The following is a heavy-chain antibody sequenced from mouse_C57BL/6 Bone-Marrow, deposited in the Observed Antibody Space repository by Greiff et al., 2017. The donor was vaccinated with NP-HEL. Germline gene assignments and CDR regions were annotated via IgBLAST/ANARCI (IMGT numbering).Heavy chain of an antibody. CDR3: ATKYYGSSTWFAY. CDR2: ISSGSSTI. J-gene: IGHJ3*01. D-gene: IGHD1-1*01. V-gene: IGHV5-17*01. Sequence: EVQLVESGGGLVKPGGSLKLSCAASGFTFSDYGMHWVRQAPEKGLEWVAYISSGSSTIYYADTVKGRFTISRDNAKNTLFLQMTSLRSEDTAMYYCATKYYGSSTWFAYWGQGTLVIVSA. CDR1: GFTFSDYG.